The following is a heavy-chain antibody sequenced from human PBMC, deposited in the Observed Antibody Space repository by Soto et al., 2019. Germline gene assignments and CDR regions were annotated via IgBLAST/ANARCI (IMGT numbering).Heavy chain of an antibody. D-gene: IGHD5-12*01. Sequence: SETLSLTCTVSGGSISSSSYYWGWIRQPPGKGLEWIGSIYYSGSTYYNPSLKSRVTISVDTSKNQFSLKLSSVTAADTAVYYCARLGYNIVATIRYWGQGTLVTVSS. V-gene: IGHV4-39*01. CDR1: GGSISSSSYY. J-gene: IGHJ4*02. CDR3: ARLGYNIVATIRY. CDR2: IYYSGST.